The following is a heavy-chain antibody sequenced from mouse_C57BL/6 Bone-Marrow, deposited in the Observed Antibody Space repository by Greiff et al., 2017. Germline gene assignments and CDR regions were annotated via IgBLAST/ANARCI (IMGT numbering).Heavy chain of an antibody. J-gene: IGHJ3*01. D-gene: IGHD1-1*01. V-gene: IGHV1-69*01. CDR1: GYTFTSYW. CDR2: IDPADSYT. Sequence: QVQLQQPGAELVMPGASVKLSCKASGYTFTSYWMHWVKQRPGQGLAWIGEIDPADSYTNYNQKFKGKSTLTVDKSSSTAYMQLSSLTSADDAVFYCAREGDYYDSSPFAYWGQGTLVTVSA. CDR3: AREGDYYDSSPFAY.